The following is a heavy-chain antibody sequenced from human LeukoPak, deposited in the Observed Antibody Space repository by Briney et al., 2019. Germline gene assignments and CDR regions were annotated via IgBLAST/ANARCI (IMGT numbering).Heavy chain of an antibody. Sequence: GGSLRLSCVASEFTFRSYDMHWVRQAPGKGLEWVAVISYVGSNKDYADSVKGRFTISRDNTKNTLFLQMNSLRAEDTAVYYCAKEVRGDAFDIWGQGTMVTVSS. J-gene: IGHJ3*02. CDR1: EFTFRSYD. V-gene: IGHV3-30*18. D-gene: IGHD3-16*01. CDR3: AKEVRGDAFDI. CDR2: ISYVGSNK.